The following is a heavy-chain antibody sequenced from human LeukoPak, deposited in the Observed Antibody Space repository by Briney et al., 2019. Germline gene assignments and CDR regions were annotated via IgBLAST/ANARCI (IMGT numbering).Heavy chain of an antibody. CDR1: GFTFSSYV. CDR2: ISGSGATT. Sequence: GGSLRLSCAASGFTFSSYVMSWVRQAPGKGLEWVSAISGSGATTYYADSVKGRFTISRDNSKHTLYLHMNSLRAEDTAVYYCAKRVSGTTFYWGQGTLVTVSS. J-gene: IGHJ4*02. V-gene: IGHV3-23*01. D-gene: IGHD1-1*01. CDR3: AKRVSGTTFY.